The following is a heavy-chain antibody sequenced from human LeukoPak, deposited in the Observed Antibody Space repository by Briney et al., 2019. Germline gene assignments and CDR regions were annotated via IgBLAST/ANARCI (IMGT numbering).Heavy chain of an antibody. V-gene: IGHV3-30*03. Sequence: GGSLRLSCAASGFTFSSYGMHWVRQAPGKGLEWVAVISYDGSNKYYADSVKGRFTISRDNSKNTLCLQMNSLRAEDTAVYYCARGSWPEPPDYWGQGTLVTVSS. CDR1: GFTFSSYG. D-gene: IGHD6-13*01. J-gene: IGHJ4*02. CDR3: ARGSWPEPPDY. CDR2: ISYDGSNK.